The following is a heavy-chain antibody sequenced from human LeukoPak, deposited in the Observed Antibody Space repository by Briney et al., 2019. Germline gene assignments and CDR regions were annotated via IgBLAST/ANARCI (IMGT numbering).Heavy chain of an antibody. D-gene: IGHD4-17*01. CDR2: INHSGST. V-gene: IGHV4-34*01. CDR1: GGSFSGYY. J-gene: IGHJ6*02. Sequence: PSETLSLTCAVYGGSFSGYYWSWIRHPPGKGLEWIGEINHSGSTNYNPSLKSRVTISVDTSKNQFSLKLSSVTAADTAMYYCARRLSTVTVPGYYYGMDVWGQGTTVTVSS. CDR3: ARRLSTVTVPGYYYGMDV.